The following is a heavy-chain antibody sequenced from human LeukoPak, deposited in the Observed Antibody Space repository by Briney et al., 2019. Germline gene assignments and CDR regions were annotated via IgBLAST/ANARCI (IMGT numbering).Heavy chain of an antibody. CDR1: GFTFTSSA. J-gene: IGHJ5*02. D-gene: IGHD2-2*01. V-gene: IGHV1-58*01. Sequence: EASVKVSCKASGFTFTSSAVQWVRQARGQRLEWIGWIVVGSGNTNYAQKFQERVTITRDMSTSTAYMELSSLRSEDTAGYSCAAFVVSAAMPAVARRPLGSSWFDPWGQGTLVTVSS. CDR3: AAFVVSAAMPAVARRPLGSSWFDP. CDR2: IVVGSGNT.